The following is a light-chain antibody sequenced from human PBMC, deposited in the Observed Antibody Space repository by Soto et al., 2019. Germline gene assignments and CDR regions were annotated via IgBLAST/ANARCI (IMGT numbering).Light chain of an antibody. CDR2: DTS. CDR3: LLHYSDSLA. Sequence: QAVVTQEPSLTVSPGGTVTLTCGSSTGAVTSGHYPYWFQQKPGQAPRTPIYDTSNKHTWTPSRFSGSLLGGKAALTLSGAQPEDEADYYCLLHYSDSLAFGGGTKLTVL. V-gene: IGLV7-46*01. J-gene: IGLJ2*01. CDR1: TGAVTSGHY.